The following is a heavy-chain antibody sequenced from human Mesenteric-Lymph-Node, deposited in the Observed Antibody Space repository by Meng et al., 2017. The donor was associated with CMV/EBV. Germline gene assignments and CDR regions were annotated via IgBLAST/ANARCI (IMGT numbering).Heavy chain of an antibody. J-gene: IGHJ4*02. V-gene: IGHV3-7*01. CDR1: GFTFGAYW. CDR3: ARGIGSYDFWSGYLAD. CDR2: LKEDGSET. D-gene: IGHD3-3*01. Sequence: GESLKISCAASGFTFGAYWMTWVRQAPGKGLEWVANLKEDGSETYYVDSVKGRFTISRDNSKNTLYLQMGSLRAEDMAVYYCARGIGSYDFWSGYLADWGQGTLVTVSS.